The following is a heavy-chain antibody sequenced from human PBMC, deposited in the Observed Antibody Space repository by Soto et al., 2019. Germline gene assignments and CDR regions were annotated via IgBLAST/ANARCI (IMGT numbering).Heavy chain of an antibody. CDR2: ISGSGGTA. V-gene: IGHV3-23*01. CDR1: GFTFTNYV. CDR3: VKDGSGWDF. Sequence: EVQLLESGGGLVQPGGSLRLSCVASGFTFTNYVMNWVRQAPGKGLECVSIISGSGGTAYYADSVKGRFTISRDNSKNTLYLQMDSLRVEDTAIYYCVKDGSGWDFWGRGTMVTVSS. J-gene: IGHJ3*01. D-gene: IGHD6-19*01.